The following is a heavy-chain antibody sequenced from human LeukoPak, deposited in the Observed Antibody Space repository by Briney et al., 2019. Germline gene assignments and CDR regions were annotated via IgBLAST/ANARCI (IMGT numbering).Heavy chain of an antibody. Sequence: GASVKVSCKASGYTLTGYYMHWVRQAPGQGLEWMGWINPNSGGTNYAQKFQGRVTMTRDTSISTAYMELSRLRSDDTAVYYCARSGVRDFWCGYPGYFDYWGQGTLVTVSS. D-gene: IGHD3-3*01. J-gene: IGHJ4*02. CDR2: INPNSGGT. CDR3: ARSGVRDFWCGYPGYFDY. CDR1: GYTLTGYY. V-gene: IGHV1-2*02.